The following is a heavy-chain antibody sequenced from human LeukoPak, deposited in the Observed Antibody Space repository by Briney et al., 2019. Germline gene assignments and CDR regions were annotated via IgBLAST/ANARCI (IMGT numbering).Heavy chain of an antibody. CDR3: ARDRGVRRLGISSRAFDI. J-gene: IGHJ3*02. V-gene: IGHV1-18*01. CDR1: GYTFTSYG. D-gene: IGHD3-10*01. Sequence: ASVKVSCKASGYTFTSYGISWVRQAPGQGLEWMGWISAYNGNTNYAQKLQGRVTMTTDTSTSTAYMELRSLRSDDTAVYYCARDRGVRRLGISSRAFDIWGQGTMVTVSS. CDR2: ISAYNGNT.